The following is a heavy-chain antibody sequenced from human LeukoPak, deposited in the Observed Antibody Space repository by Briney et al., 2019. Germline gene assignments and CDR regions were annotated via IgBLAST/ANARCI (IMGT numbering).Heavy chain of an antibody. CDR3: ARSDYYGSGRRDTFDF. CDR1: GGSISSSSYY. D-gene: IGHD3-10*01. Sequence: SETLSLTCTVSGGSISSSSYYWGWIRQPPGKGLEWIGSIYYTGSTNYSPSLKSRVTISVDTSKNQFSLNLSSVTAADTAVYYCARSDYYGSGRRDTFDFWGQGTMVTVSS. CDR2: IYYTGST. V-gene: IGHV4-39*07. J-gene: IGHJ3*01.